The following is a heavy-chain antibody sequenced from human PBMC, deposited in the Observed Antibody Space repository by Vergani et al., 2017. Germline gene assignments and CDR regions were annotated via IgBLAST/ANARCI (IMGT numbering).Heavy chain of an antibody. J-gene: IGHJ4*02. Sequence: EVQLVESGGGLVKPGGSLRLSCAASGFTFSSYSMNWVRQAPGKGLEWVSSISSSSSYIYYADSVKGRFTISRDNAKNSLYLQMNSLRAEDTAVYYCARLRPYSGSYSNPSLXLDYWGQGTLVTGSS. CDR1: GFTFSSYS. CDR2: ISSSSSYI. D-gene: IGHD1-26*01. V-gene: IGHV3-21*01. CDR3: ARLRPYSGSYSNPSLXLDY.